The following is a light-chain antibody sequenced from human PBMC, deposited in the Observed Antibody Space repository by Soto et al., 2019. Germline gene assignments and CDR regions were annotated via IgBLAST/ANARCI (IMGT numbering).Light chain of an antibody. CDR1: QSVSSRY. J-gene: IGKJ1*01. V-gene: IGKV3-20*01. Sequence: EIVLTQSPGTLSLPPGERATLSCRASQSVSSRYLAWYQQKPGQPPRLLIFGASSRATGIPDRFSGSGSGTDFTLTISRLEPEDFAVYYCQQHRSSPPSWTFGQGTKVEI. CDR3: QQHRSSPPSWT. CDR2: GAS.